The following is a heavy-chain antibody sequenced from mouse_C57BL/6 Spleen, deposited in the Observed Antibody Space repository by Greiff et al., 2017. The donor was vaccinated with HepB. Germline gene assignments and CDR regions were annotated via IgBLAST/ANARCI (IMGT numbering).Heavy chain of an antibody. Sequence: QVQLQQSGPELVKPGASVKISCKASGYAFSSSWMNWVKQRPGKGLEWIGRIYPGDGDTNYNGKFKGKATLTADKSSSTAYMQLSSLTSEDSAVYFCARSSWDVYFDYWGQGTTLTVSS. CDR2: IYPGDGDT. CDR1: GYAFSSSW. D-gene: IGHD4-1*01. CDR3: ARSSWDVYFDY. J-gene: IGHJ2*01. V-gene: IGHV1-82*01.